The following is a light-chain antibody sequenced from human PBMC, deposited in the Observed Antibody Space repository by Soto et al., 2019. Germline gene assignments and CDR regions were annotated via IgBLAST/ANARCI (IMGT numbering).Light chain of an antibody. V-gene: IGLV2-11*01. J-gene: IGLJ2*01. CDR1: SSDVGGYNY. CDR2: DVS. CDR3: CSYAGSYTVV. Sequence: QSVLTQPRSVSGSPGQSVTISCTGTSSDVGGYNYVSWYQQHPGKAPKLMIYDVSKRPSGVPDRFSGSKSGNTASLTISGXXXXXXXDYYCCSYAGSYTVVFGGGTKLTVL.